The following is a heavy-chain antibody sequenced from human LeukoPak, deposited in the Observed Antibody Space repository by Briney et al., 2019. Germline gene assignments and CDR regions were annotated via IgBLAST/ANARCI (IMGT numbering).Heavy chain of an antibody. V-gene: IGHV3-48*03. J-gene: IGHJ1*01. CDR3: ARAYSRGWPQYFQY. CDR2: SSTSGSTL. D-gene: IGHD6-19*01. CDR1: GFTFSDYD. Sequence: GGSLRLSCAASGFTFSDYDMNWVRQAAGKGLEWISYSSTSGSTLFYADSVRGRFTVLRDNAKNSLFLQMSSLRAEDTGVYYCARAYSRGWPQYFQYWGQGILVTVSS.